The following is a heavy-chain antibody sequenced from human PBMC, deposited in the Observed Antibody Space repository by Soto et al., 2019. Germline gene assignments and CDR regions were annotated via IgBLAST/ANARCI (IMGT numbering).Heavy chain of an antibody. CDR2: ISFEGSNK. CDR1: GFNFSEYA. CDR3: AKDWSTLLAGLFFDF. V-gene: IGHV3-30*18. J-gene: IGHJ4*02. D-gene: IGHD2-8*02. Sequence: GGSLRLSCAASGFNFSEYAMHWVRQSPGTGLEWLAIISFEGSNKNSANSVMGRFTISRDNSKNTLSLQMYDLRPEDTAVYYCAKDWSTLLAGLFFDFWHKGTPVTVSS.